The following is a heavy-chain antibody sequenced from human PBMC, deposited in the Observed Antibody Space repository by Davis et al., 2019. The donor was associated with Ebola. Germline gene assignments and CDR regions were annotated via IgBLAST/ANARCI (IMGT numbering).Heavy chain of an antibody. D-gene: IGHD2-15*01. CDR1: GYTFSELS. CDR3: ARDSRGSRPFDY. Sequence: ASVKVSCKASGYTFSELSMHWVRQAPGKGLEWMGWISAYNGNTNYAQKLQGRVTMTTDTSTSTAYMELRSLRSDDTAVYYCARDSRGSRPFDYWGQGTLVTVSS. CDR2: ISAYNGNT. J-gene: IGHJ4*02. V-gene: IGHV1-18*01.